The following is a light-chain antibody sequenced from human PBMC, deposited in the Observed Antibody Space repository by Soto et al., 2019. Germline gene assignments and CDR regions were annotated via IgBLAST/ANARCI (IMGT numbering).Light chain of an antibody. Sequence: DIQMTQSPSSLSASVGDRVTITCRAGQSISSYLNWYQQKQGRAPKLLLYTASSLQSGVPSRFSGSGSGTDFTLTISSLQPEDFATYYCQQSYTIPYTFGQGTKLQIK. CDR2: TAS. CDR1: QSISSY. J-gene: IGKJ2*01. V-gene: IGKV1-39*01. CDR3: QQSYTIPYT.